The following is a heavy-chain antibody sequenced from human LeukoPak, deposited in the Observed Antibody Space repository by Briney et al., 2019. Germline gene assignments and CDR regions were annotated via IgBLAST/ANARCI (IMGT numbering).Heavy chain of an antibody. D-gene: IGHD3-22*01. CDR1: GGSISSSSYC. CDR2: IDFSRGT. CDR3: PRDLGDYYDSSGSFDT. J-gene: IGHJ5*02. Sequence: SEALSLSCAVPGGSISSSSYCWGWIRQPPGKWLEWIGSIDFSRGTYYHPSLRSRVTLSEAISKNHFSLKLSAVTAADRPAYFCPRDLGDYYDSSGSFDTWGQGNLVTVSS. V-gene: IGHV4-39*07.